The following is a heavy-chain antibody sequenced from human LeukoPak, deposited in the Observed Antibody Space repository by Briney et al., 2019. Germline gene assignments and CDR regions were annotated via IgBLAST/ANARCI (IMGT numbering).Heavy chain of an antibody. CDR3: ARETYRWLQYNWFDP. V-gene: IGHV4-38-2*02. Sequence: PSETLSLTCSVSGYSISSVYYWGWIRQPPGKGLEWIASIHHSGTTYYKPSLKSRATISVDTSKNQFSLKLSSVTAADTAVYYCARETYRWLQYNWFDPWGQGTLVTVSS. CDR1: GYSISSVYY. D-gene: IGHD5-24*01. J-gene: IGHJ5*02. CDR2: IHHSGTT.